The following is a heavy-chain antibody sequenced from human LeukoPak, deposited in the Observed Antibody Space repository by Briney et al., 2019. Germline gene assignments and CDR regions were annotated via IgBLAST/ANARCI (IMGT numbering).Heavy chain of an antibody. CDR1: GGSISSGGYS. CDR2: TYHSGST. V-gene: IGHV4-4*02. D-gene: IGHD2-8*01. CDR3: ARDFGGVDAFDI. J-gene: IGHJ3*02. Sequence: SETLSLTCAVSGGSISSGGYSWSWVRQPPGKGLEWIGETYHSGSTNYNPSLKSRVTISVDKSKNQFSLKLSSVTAADTAVYYCARDFGGVDAFDIRGQGTMVTVSS.